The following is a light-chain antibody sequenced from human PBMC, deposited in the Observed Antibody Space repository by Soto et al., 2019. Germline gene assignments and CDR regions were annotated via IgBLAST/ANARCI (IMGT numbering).Light chain of an antibody. CDR3: LQHISYPDT. CDR1: QGISNY. CDR2: ATS. Sequence: DIQMTQSPSAMSASVGDTVTITCRASQGISNYLAWCQQKPGKAPKRLIDATSSLQSGVPARCSGRGAGTEFTPTISSLQHEDGATYVSLQHISYPDTFGQGTKLEIK. V-gene: IGKV1-17*03. J-gene: IGKJ2*01.